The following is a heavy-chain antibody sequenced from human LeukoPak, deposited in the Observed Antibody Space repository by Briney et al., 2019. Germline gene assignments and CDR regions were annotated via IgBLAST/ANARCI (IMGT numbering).Heavy chain of an antibody. D-gene: IGHD2-15*01. CDR1: GDSISSSSYY. CDR3: ARDRTVVVVVAATQAHWFDP. CDR2: FSYSGST. J-gene: IGHJ5*02. V-gene: IGHV4-39*07. Sequence: SETLSLTCTVSGDSISSSSYYWGWIRQPPGKGLEWIGSFSYSGSTYYNPSLKSRVTISVDTSKNQFSLKLSSVAAADTAVYYCARDRTVVVVVAATQAHWFDPWGQGTLVTVSS.